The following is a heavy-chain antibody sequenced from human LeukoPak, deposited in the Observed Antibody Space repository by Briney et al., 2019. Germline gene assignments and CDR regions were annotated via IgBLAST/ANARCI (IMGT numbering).Heavy chain of an antibody. J-gene: IGHJ3*02. D-gene: IGHD3-22*01. CDR2: ISGSGANT. CDR1: GFIFKTYA. V-gene: IGHV3-23*01. CDR3: AKSDSSAFYYKTFDI. Sequence: PGGSLRLSCAGSGFIFKTYALGWVRQAPGKGLEWVSAISGSGANTDYAHFVKGRFVISRDNSKNTLYLQMNSLRAEDTAVFYCAKSDSSAFYYKTFDIWGLGTLVTVSS.